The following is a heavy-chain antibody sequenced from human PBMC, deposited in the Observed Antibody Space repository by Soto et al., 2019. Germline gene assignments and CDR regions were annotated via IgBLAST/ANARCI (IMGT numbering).Heavy chain of an antibody. CDR2: ISGRGVDT. D-gene: IGHD2-21*02. J-gene: IGHJ4*02. Sequence: PILPNPARKCGVKSMAMSFGRQAPGKGLEWVSSISGRGVDTLYADSVKGRFTISRDNSRNTLYLQVNSLRAEDTAVYYCAKDQTDVTLFDYWGQGPLVTVSS. CDR3: AKDQTDVTLFDY. CDR1: KCGVKSMA. V-gene: IGHV3-23*01.